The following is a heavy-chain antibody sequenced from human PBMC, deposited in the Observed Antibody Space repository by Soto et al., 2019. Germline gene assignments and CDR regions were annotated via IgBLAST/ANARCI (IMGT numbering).Heavy chain of an antibody. CDR2: VLSGGET. D-gene: IGHD3-16*02. Sequence: EVQLLESGGGLVQPGGSLRLSCAASGFNLRSYAMTWVRQAPGKGLEWVSSVLSGGETYYADSVKGRFTISRDISQNTLSLQMSSLRAEDSAVYFCAKYTISYPPDCWGQGTLVTVSS. CDR1: GFNLRSYA. V-gene: IGHV3-23*01. J-gene: IGHJ4*02. CDR3: AKYTISYPPDC.